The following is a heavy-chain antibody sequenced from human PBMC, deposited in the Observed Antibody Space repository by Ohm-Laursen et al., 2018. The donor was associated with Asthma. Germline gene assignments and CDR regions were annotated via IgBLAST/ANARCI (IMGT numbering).Heavy chain of an antibody. CDR1: GFTFRSYA. CDR2: GGSYYDGGLK. V-gene: IGHV3-30-3*01. D-gene: IGHD5-24*01. CDR3: ARGGRDGYNYYYYYGMDV. J-gene: IGHJ6*02. Sequence: SLRLSCTASGFTFRSYAMHWVRQAPGKGLEWVAVGGSYYDGGLKYYADSVNGRFTVSRDDSKNTLYLQMNSLRPDDTAVYYCARGGRDGYNYYYYYGMDVWGQGTTVTVSS.